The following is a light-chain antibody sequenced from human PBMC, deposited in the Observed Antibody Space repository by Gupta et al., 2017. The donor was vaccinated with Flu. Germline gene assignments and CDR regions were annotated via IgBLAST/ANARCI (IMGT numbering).Light chain of an antibody. CDR3: QQYHAYPHT. CDR2: GAS. V-gene: IGKV1-16*02. Sequence: DIQMTQSPSSLSASEGDRVTITCRASRDIRNHLAWFQQKPGKAPRSLIYGASSLQSGVPSKFSGSGSGTDFTLTINSLQPEDFATYYCQQYHAYPHTFGQGTNLEIK. CDR1: RDIRNH. J-gene: IGKJ2*01.